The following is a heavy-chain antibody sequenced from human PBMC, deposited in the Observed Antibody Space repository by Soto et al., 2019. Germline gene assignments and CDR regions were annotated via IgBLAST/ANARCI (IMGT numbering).Heavy chain of an antibody. J-gene: IGHJ6*02. CDR1: GGSISTRSSY. V-gene: IGHV4-39*02. CDR2: IYYIGNT. D-gene: IGHD6-13*01. CDR3: ARDWGEDSSSWYGMDV. Sequence: SETLSLTCTVSGGSISTRSSYWGWIRQPPGKGLEWIGSIYYIGNTYYSPSLKSRVTISVDSSKNHFSLNLSSVTAADTAVYYCARDWGEDSSSWYGMDVWGQGTTVTVSS.